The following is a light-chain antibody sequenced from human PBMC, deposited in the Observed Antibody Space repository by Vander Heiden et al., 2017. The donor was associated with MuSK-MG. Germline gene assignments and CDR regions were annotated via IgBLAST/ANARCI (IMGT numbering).Light chain of an antibody. CDR2: GAS. Sequence: EIALTQSPGTLSLSPGERATLSCRASQSVSSSYLAWYQQKPGQAPRLLIYGASSRATGIPDRFSGSGSGTDFTLTISRLEPEDFAVYYCQRDGSSAGTFGQGTKVEIK. CDR1: QSVSSSY. J-gene: IGKJ1*01. V-gene: IGKV3-20*01. CDR3: QRDGSSAGT.